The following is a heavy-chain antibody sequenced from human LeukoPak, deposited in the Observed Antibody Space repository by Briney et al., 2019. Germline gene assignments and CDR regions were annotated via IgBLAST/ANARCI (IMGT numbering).Heavy chain of an antibody. V-gene: IGHV3-7*01. D-gene: IGHD3-10*01. CDR3: ARDAPSYGSGSPRDY. J-gene: IGHJ4*02. CDR1: GFTFSRYW. Sequence: PGGSLRLSCAVSGFTFSRYWMSWVRQAPGEGPEWVANIKQDGSEEYYVDSVKGRFTISRDNAMESLYLQMNSLRAEDTAVYYCARDAPSYGSGSPRDYWGQGTLVTVSS. CDR2: IKQDGSEE.